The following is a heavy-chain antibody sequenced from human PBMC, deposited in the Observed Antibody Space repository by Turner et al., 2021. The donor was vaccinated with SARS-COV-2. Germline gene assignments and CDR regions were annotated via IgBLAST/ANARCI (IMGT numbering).Heavy chain of an antibody. CDR2: IKQDGSEK. D-gene: IGHD3-22*01. Sequence: EVQLVESGGGLVQPGGSLRLSCAASGFTFSRYWMSWVRKAPGKGLEWVANIKQDGSEKYYVDSVKGRFTISRDNAKNSLYLQMNSLRAEDTAVYYCARDRFYHDSSGYFINWFDPWGQGTLVTVSS. V-gene: IGHV3-7*03. CDR3: ARDRFYHDSSGYFINWFDP. J-gene: IGHJ5*02. CDR1: GFTFSRYW.